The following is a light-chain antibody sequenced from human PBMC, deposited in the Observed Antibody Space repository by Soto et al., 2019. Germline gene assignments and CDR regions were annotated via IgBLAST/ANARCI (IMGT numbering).Light chain of an antibody. CDR1: KLGDKY. V-gene: IGLV3-1*01. CDR2: QDS. J-gene: IGLJ2*01. CDR3: QACDSGTVV. Sequence: SSELTPPPSVSVSPGQTASITCAGDKLGDKYACWYQQKPGQSPVLVIYQDSKRPAGIPERFSGSNSVNTATLTISGTQSMDEADYYCQACDSGTVVFGGGTKLTVL.